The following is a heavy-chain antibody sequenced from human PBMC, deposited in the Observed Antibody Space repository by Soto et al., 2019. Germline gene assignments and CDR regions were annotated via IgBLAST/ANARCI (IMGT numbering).Heavy chain of an antibody. V-gene: IGHV4-34*01. CDR2: INHSGST. Sequence: QVQLQQWGAGLLKPSETLSLTCAVYGGSFGGYYWSWIRQPPGKGLEWIGEINHSGSTNYNPSLKSRVTISVDTSKNQFSLKLSSVTAADTAVYYCAVGYCSGGSCYVGFDYWGQGTLVTVSS. CDR1: GGSFGGYY. J-gene: IGHJ4*02. D-gene: IGHD2-15*01. CDR3: AVGYCSGGSCYVGFDY.